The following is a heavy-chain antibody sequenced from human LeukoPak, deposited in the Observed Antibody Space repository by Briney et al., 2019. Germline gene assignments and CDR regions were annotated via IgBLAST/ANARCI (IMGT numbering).Heavy chain of an antibody. CDR3: ARENYYYMDV. CDR1: GYSIISGYY. Sequence: SETLSLTCTVSGYSIISGYYWGWIRQPPGKGLEWIGSIYHSGSTYYNPSLKSRVTISVDTSKNQFSLKLSSVTAADTAVYYCARENYYYMDVWGKGTTVTISS. J-gene: IGHJ6*03. CDR2: IYHSGST. V-gene: IGHV4-38-2*02.